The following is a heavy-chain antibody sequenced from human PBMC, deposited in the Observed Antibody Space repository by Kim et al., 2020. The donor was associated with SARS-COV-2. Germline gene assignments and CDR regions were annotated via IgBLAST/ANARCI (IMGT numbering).Heavy chain of an antibody. Sequence: CEKGRFTIARDNDKNTLYLQMNSRRAEDTAVYYCAKDGGGSSHYYYGMDVWGQGTTVTVSS. V-gene: IGHV3-30*02. D-gene: IGHD1-26*01. CDR3: AKDGGGSSHYYYGMDV. J-gene: IGHJ6*02.